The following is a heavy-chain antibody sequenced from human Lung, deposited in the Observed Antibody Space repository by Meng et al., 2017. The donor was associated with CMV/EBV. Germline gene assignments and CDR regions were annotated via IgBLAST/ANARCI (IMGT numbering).Heavy chain of an antibody. J-gene: IGHJ4*02. CDR3: ARHRYFFDT. CDR1: GFTFNSYS. D-gene: IGHD3-9*01. CDR2: ITTDSRYI. V-gene: IGHV3-21*04. Sequence: SCAASGFTFNSYSMNWVRQAPGKGLEWISSITTDSRYIYYAASVKGRFTISRDNTKDSLYLQMDGLGADDTAVYCCARHRYFFDTWGQGTPVTVSS.